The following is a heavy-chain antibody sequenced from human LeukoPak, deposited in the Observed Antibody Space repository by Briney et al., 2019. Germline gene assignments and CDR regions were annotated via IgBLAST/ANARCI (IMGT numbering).Heavy chain of an antibody. J-gene: IGHJ5*02. CDR1: GYGFSDVY. D-gene: IGHD4-11*01. CDR3: ATSSTVTHTRDP. CDR2: INPHSGAT. Sequence: ASVKVSCKASGYGFSDVYFNWVRQAPGQGLEWMGWINPHSGATNYAQRFQGRVSMDASFDTAYMELSRLTSDDTAVYYCATSSTVTHTRDPLGQGTLVTVSS. V-gene: IGHV1-2*02.